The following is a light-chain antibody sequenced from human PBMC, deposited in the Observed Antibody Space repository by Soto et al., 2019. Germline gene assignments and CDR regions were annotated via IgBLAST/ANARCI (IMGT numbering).Light chain of an antibody. V-gene: IGKV3-20*01. Sequence: EIVLTQSPGTLSLSPGERATLSCRASQSVSSSYLAWYQHKPGQAPRLLIYGASSRATGIPDRFSGSGSGNVFTLTISRLEPEDFAVYYCQQYGSSPHTFGQGTKLEIK. CDR3: QQYGSSPHT. CDR1: QSVSSSY. J-gene: IGKJ2*01. CDR2: GAS.